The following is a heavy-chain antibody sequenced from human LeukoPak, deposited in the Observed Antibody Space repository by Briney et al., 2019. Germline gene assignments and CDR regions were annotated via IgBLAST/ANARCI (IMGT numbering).Heavy chain of an antibody. V-gene: IGHV5-51*03. J-gene: IGHJ5*02. CDR2: LYPGDSDT. CDR1: GYIFTSHW. CDR3: GRFRGSGGELDP. Sequence: GESLKISCKGSGYIFTSHWIGWVRLMPGKGLEWMGMLYPGDSDTRYSPSFQGKVTISADKSINTAYLQWSSLKASDTAMYYCGRFRGSGGELDPWGQGTLVTVSS. D-gene: IGHD3-10*01.